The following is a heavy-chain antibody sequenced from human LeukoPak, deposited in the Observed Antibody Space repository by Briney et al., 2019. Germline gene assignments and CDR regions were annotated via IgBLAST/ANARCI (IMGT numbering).Heavy chain of an antibody. V-gene: IGHV3-23*01. Sequence: GGSLRLSCAASGFTFDNYRMSWVRQAPGKGLEWVSTVNADGGNTYYADSVKGRFSISRDNSKSTLILQMNSLRVENTALYYCTKRVKYGGTWDHFADWGQGTLVTVSS. J-gene: IGHJ4*02. CDR3: TKRVKYGGTWDHFAD. D-gene: IGHD1-26*01. CDR2: VNADGGNT. CDR1: GFTFDNYR.